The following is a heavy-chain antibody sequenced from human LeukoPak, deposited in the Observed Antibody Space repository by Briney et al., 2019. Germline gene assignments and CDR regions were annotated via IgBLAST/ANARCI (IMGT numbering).Heavy chain of an antibody. CDR3: AKDDDWGRYKH. Sequence: GGSLRLSCAASRFTFTSYAMSWVRQAPGKGLEWVSAISDSGGSTYYADSVKGRFTISRDSSKNTLYLQMNSLRAEDTAVYYCAKDDDWGRYKHWGQGTLVTVSS. D-gene: IGHD3-16*01. CDR2: ISDSGGST. CDR1: RFTFTSYA. J-gene: IGHJ1*01. V-gene: IGHV3-23*01.